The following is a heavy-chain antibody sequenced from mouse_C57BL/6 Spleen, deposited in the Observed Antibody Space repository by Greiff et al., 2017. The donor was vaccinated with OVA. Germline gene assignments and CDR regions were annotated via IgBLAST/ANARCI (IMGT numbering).Heavy chain of an antibody. Sequence: VQRVESGPELVKPGASVKISCKASGYAFSSSWMNWVKQRPGKGLEWIGRIYPGDGDTNYNGKFKGKATLTADKSSSTAYMQLSSLTSEDSAVYFCARRATEYAMDYWGQGTSVTVSS. V-gene: IGHV1-82*01. J-gene: IGHJ4*01. D-gene: IGHD3-1*01. CDR3: ARRATEYAMDY. CDR2: IYPGDGDT. CDR1: GYAFSSSW.